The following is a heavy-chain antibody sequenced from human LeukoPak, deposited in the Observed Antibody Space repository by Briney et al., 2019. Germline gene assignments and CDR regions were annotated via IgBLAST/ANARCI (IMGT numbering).Heavy chain of an antibody. CDR1: GGSISSYY. CDR3: ARSGRDGYNLRDFADY. V-gene: IGHV4-59*08. J-gene: IGHJ4*02. D-gene: IGHD5-24*01. CDR2: IYYSGST. Sequence: SSEALSLTCTVSGGSISSYYWSWIRQPPGKGLEWIGYIYYSGSTNYNPSLKSRVTISVDTSKNQFSLKLSSVTAADTAVYYCARSGRDGYNLRDFADYWGQGTLVTVSS.